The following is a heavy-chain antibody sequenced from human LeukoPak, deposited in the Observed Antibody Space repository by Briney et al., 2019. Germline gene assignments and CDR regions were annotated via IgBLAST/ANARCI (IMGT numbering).Heavy chain of an antibody. J-gene: IGHJ1*01. Sequence: PGGSLRLSCAASGFTFSSYGMHWVRQAPGKGLEWVAFKRYDGSNKYYADSVKGRFTISRDNSKNTLYLQMNSLRAEDTAVYYCAKDLGATSAEYFQHWGQGTLVTVSS. CDR3: AKDLGATSAEYFQH. CDR1: GFTFSSYG. D-gene: IGHD1-26*01. V-gene: IGHV3-30*02. CDR2: KRYDGSNK.